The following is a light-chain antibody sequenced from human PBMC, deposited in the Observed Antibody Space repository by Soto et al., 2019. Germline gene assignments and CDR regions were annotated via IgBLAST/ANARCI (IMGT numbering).Light chain of an antibody. Sequence: EIVLTQSPGTLSLSPGERATLFCRASQSLTSTYLAWYQQKPGQAPRLLIYGASSRAAGIPDRFSGSGSGTDLTLTISRLEPEDFAVYYCPHYVTSLWTFGQGTKV. J-gene: IGKJ1*01. V-gene: IGKV3-20*01. CDR1: QSLTSTY. CDR3: PHYVTSLWT. CDR2: GAS.